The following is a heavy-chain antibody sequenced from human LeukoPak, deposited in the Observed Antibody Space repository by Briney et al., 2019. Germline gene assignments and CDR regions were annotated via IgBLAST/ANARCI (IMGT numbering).Heavy chain of an antibody. CDR3: ARDLAFQYYYDTLDY. V-gene: IGHV3-48*01. CDR1: GFTFSSYS. CDR2: ISSSSSTI. J-gene: IGHJ4*02. Sequence: GGSLRLSCAASGFTFSSYSMNWVRQAPGKGLEWVSYISSSSSTIYYADSVKGRFTISRDNAKNSLYLQMNSLRAEDTAVYYCARDLAFQYYYDTLDYWGQGTLVTVSS. D-gene: IGHD3-22*01.